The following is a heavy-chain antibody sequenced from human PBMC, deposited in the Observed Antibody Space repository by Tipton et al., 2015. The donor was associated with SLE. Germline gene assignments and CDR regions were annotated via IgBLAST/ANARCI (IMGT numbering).Heavy chain of an antibody. Sequence: TLSLTCTVSGGSISSGGYYWSWIRQHPGKGLEWIGYIYYSGSTYYNPSLKSRVTISVDTSKNQFSLKPSSVTAADTAVYYCARDPRDSYGPYWYFDLWGRGTLVTVSS. J-gene: IGHJ2*01. V-gene: IGHV4-31*03. CDR1: GGSISSGGYY. D-gene: IGHD5-18*01. CDR2: IYYSGST. CDR3: ARDPRDSYGPYWYFDL.